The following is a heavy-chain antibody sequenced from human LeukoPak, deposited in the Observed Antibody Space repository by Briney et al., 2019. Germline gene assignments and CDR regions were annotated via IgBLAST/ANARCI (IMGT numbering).Heavy chain of an antibody. Sequence: ASVKISCTASGYTFTSYAMHWVRQAPGQRLEWMGWINAGNGNTKYSQKFQGRVTITRDTSASTAYMELSSLRSEDTAVYYCARDGHYDILTGSPLDYWGQGTLVTVSS. J-gene: IGHJ4*02. V-gene: IGHV1-3*01. CDR3: ARDGHYDILTGSPLDY. CDR2: INAGNGNT. D-gene: IGHD3-9*01. CDR1: GYTFTSYA.